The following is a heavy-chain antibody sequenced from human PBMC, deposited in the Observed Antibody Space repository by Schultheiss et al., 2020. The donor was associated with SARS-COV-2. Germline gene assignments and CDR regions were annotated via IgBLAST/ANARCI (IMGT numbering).Heavy chain of an antibody. J-gene: IGHJ6*03. CDR2: VYRTGTT. D-gene: IGHD2-8*01. CDR1: GHSISSGYY. CDR3: ARLPLYSPMDV. V-gene: IGHV4-38-2*02. Sequence: SETLSLTCTVSGHSISSGYYWGWIRQPPGKGLEWIGSVYRTGTTYYNPSLKSRVAITVDTSKSQFSLKLNSVTAADTAVYYCARLPLYSPMDVWGKGTTVTVSS.